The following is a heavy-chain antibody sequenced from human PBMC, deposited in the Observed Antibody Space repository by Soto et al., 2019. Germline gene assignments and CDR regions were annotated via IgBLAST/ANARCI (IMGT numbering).Heavy chain of an antibody. Sequence: QVQLVQSGVEVKKPGASVQVSCKASGYTFISHGISWVRQAPGQGLEWMGWISGKNGNTNYAQKLQGRVTLTTDTSTSTAYMELRSLSSDDTAVYYCARVSSSIVVVPDYGMDVWGQGTTVTVSS. CDR3: ARVSSSIVVVPDYGMDV. J-gene: IGHJ6*02. V-gene: IGHV1-18*04. CDR2: ISGKNGNT. CDR1: GYTFISHG. D-gene: IGHD2-15*01.